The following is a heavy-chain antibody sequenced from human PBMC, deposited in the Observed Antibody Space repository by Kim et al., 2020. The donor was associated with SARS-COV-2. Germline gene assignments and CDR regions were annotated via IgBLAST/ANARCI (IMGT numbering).Heavy chain of an antibody. CDR1: GYTLTELS. J-gene: IGHJ5*02. D-gene: IGHD1-26*01. CDR3: ATGVGMGVPSWFDP. V-gene: IGHV1-24*01. CDR2: FDPEDGET. Sequence: ASVKVSCKVSGYTLTELSMHWVRQAPGKGLEWMGGFDPEDGETIYAQKFQGRVTMTEDTSTDTAHMELSSLRSEDTAVYYCATGVGMGVPSWFDPWGQGTLVTVSS.